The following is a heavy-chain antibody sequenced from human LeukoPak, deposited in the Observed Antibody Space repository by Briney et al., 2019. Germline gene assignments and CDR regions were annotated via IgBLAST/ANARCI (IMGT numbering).Heavy chain of an antibody. CDR2: IYYSGNT. D-gene: IGHD3-22*01. CDR3: ATIRPTYYYDSSGYLLGDY. Sequence: SETLSLTCTVSGVSISSSNSYWGWIRQPPGKGLEWIGSIYYSGNTYYNASLKSQVSISIDTSKNQFSLKLTSVTAADTAVYYCATIRPTYYYDSSGYLLGDYWGQGTLVTVSS. J-gene: IGHJ4*02. CDR1: GVSISSSNSY. V-gene: IGHV4-39*01.